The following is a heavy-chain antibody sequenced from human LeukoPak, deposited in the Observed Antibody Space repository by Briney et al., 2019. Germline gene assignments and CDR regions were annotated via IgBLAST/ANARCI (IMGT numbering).Heavy chain of an antibody. Sequence: PGGSLRLSCAASKFAFSSYAMSWVRQAPGEGLEWVSAISGGGGNTYYADSVKGRFTISRDNSKNTLYLQMNSLRAEDTAVYYCARDISTITMIIVAPGRGIDYWGQGTLVTVSS. D-gene: IGHD3-22*01. J-gene: IGHJ4*02. CDR2: ISGGGGNT. CDR1: KFAFSSYA. V-gene: IGHV3-23*01. CDR3: ARDISTITMIIVAPGRGIDY.